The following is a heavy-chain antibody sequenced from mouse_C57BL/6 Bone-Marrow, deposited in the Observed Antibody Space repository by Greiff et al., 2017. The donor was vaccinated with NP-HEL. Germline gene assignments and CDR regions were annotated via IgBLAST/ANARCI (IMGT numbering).Heavy chain of an antibody. V-gene: IGHV1-81*01. D-gene: IGHD4-1*01. CDR3: ARGWDWFAY. J-gene: IGHJ3*01. Sequence: VQLQQSGAELARPGASVKLSCKASGYTFTSYGISWVKQRTGQGLEWIGEIYPRSGNTYYNEKFKGKATLTADKSSSTAYMELRSLTSEDSAVSFCARGWDWFAYWGQGTLVTVSA. CDR1: GYTFTSYG. CDR2: IYPRSGNT.